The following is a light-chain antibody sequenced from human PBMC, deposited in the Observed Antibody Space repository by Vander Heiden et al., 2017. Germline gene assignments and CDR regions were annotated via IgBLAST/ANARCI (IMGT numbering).Light chain of an antibody. J-gene: IGKJ1*01. CDR3: QQGYSTLWT. Sequence: DIQMTQSSSSLSASVGDRVTITCRASQSISSYLNWYQQKPGKAPKLLIYAASSLQSGVPSRFSGSGSGTDFTLTISSLQPEDFATYYCQQGYSTLWTFGQGTKVEIK. V-gene: IGKV1-39*01. CDR2: AAS. CDR1: QSISSY.